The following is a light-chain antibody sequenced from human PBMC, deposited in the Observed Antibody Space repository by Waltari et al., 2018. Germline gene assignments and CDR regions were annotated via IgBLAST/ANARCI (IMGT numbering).Light chain of an antibody. CDR2: KAS. J-gene: IGKJ1*01. CDR3: QQYNSYSWT. Sequence: DIHMTQSPSTLSASVGDRVTITFRASQSMSSWLALYQQKPGKAPKLLIYKASSLESGVPSRFSGSGSGTECTLTISSLQPDDFATYYCQQYNSYSWTFGQGTKVEIK. V-gene: IGKV1-5*03. CDR1: QSMSSW.